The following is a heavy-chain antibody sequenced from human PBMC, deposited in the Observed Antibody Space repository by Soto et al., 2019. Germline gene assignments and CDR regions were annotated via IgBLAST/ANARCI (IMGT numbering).Heavy chain of an antibody. CDR1: GFTVSSNY. Sequence: GGSLRLSCAASGFTVSSNYMSWVRQAPGKGLEWVSVIYSGGSTYYADSVKGRFTISRDNSKNTLYLQMNSQRAEDTAVYYCARDAYCGGDLVCYFDYWGQGTLVTVSS. D-gene: IGHD2-21*02. V-gene: IGHV3-53*01. CDR2: IYSGGST. J-gene: IGHJ4*02. CDR3: ARDAYCGGDLVCYFDY.